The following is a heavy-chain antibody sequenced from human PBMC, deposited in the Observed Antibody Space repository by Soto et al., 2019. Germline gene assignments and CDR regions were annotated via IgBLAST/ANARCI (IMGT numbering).Heavy chain of an antibody. J-gene: IGHJ6*02. Sequence: DVQLVESGGGLVQPGGSLRLSCTASGFIVSDNYMNWVRQAPGRGLEWVSTIYRSGDTIYADSVKGRFTISRDIAKNTLYLQMSSLRAADTAVYYCTRKHSMDVWGLGTTITVSS. CDR2: IYRSGDT. V-gene: IGHV3-66*01. CDR1: GFIVSDNY. CDR3: TRKHSMDV.